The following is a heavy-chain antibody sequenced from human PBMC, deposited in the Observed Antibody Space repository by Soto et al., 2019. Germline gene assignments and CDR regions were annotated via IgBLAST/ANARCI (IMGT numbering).Heavy chain of an antibody. CDR3: ARKVVGSTSRPDYWYSDL. Sequence: EVQLLESGGDSVQPGGSVRLSCAGSGFTFINYAMNWVRQAPGKGLEWVSTISGGGDATFFADSVRGRFTFSRDNSKNTLTLRMNSLGVDDTAVYYCARKVVGSTSRPDYWYSDLWGRGTLVTVSS. D-gene: IGHD2-21*01. V-gene: IGHV3-23*01. CDR2: ISGGGDAT. CDR1: GFTFINYA. J-gene: IGHJ2*01.